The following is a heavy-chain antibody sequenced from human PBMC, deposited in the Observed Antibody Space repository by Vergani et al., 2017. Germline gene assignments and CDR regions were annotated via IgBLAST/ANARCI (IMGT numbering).Heavy chain of an antibody. D-gene: IGHD2-21*02. CDR1: GFTFSDYY. CDR3: ARDQCGGDCYPYYNYGVDV. CDR2: ISRSGSTI. Sequence: QVQLVESGGGLVNPGGSLRLSCGASGFTFSDYYMSWIRQAPGKGLEWVSYISRSGSTIYYADSVKGRFTISRDNAKKSLYLQMNSLRAEDTAVYYCARDQCGGDCYPYYNYGVDVWGQGTTVTVSS. J-gene: IGHJ6*02. V-gene: IGHV3-11*04.